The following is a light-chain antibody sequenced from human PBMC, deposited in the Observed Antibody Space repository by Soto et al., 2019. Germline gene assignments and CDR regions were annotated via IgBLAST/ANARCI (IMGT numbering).Light chain of an antibody. Sequence: DIQMTQSPSSVSASVGDRVTITCRASQGISTWLAWYQQKPGKAPKLLIYGASSSQSGVPSRFSGSGSGTEFTLTISSLQPDDFATYYCQQYNSYSGTFGQGTKVDIK. J-gene: IGKJ1*01. V-gene: IGKV1D-16*01. CDR1: QGISTW. CDR3: QQYNSYSGT. CDR2: GAS.